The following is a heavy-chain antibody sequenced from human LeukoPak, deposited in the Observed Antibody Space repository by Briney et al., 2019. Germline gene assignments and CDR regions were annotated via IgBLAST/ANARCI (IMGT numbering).Heavy chain of an antibody. CDR3: ARVAVRESSGYNSWAPFDY. Sequence: GGSLRLSCAASGFTFSDYYMSWIRQAPGKGLEWVSYISSSGSTIYYADSVKGRFTISRDNAKNSLYLQMNSLRAEDTAVYYCARVAVRESSGYNSWAPFDYWGQGTLVTVSS. J-gene: IGHJ4*02. V-gene: IGHV3-11*01. CDR2: ISSSGSTI. D-gene: IGHD3-22*01. CDR1: GFTFSDYY.